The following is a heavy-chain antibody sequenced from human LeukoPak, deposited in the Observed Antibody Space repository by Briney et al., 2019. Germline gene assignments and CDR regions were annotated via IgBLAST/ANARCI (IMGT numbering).Heavy chain of an antibody. V-gene: IGHV3-23*01. Sequence: GGSLRLSCAASGFTFSSYAMSWVRQAPGKGLEWVSAIGGSGDTTYYADSVKGRFTISRDYSKNTLYLQMNSLRAEDTAVYYCTRDLRVSHPGQYYYMDVWGTGTTVTVSS. D-gene: IGHD3-3*01. CDR2: IGGSGDTT. CDR3: TRDLRVSHPGQYYYMDV. J-gene: IGHJ6*03. CDR1: GFTFSSYA.